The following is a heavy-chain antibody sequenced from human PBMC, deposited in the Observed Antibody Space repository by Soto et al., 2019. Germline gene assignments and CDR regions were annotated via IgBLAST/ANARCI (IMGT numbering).Heavy chain of an antibody. D-gene: IGHD3-3*01. V-gene: IGHV2-5*02. CDR1: GFSLTTSGVG. J-gene: IGHJ4*02. CDR3: AHRILRTVFGLVTTTAIYFDF. CDR2: IYWDDDK. Sequence: QITLNESGPPVVKPAETLTLTCTFSGFSLTTSGVGVGWIRQSPGKAPEWLALIYWDDDKRYSASLKSRLPITKDTSKKQVVLTMASVDPADTATYYCAHRILRTVFGLVTTTAIYFDFWGQGTPVVVSS.